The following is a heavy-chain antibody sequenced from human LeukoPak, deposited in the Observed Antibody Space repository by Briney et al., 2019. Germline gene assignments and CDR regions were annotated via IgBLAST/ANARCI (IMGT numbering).Heavy chain of an antibody. CDR1: GFTVSSNY. Sequence: GGSLRLSCAASGFTVSSNYMSWVRQAPGKGLEWVSVIYSGGSTYYADSVKGRFTISRDNSKNTLYLQMNSLRAEDTAVYYCATYYYDSWPYYYYGMDVWGQGTTVTVSS. CDR2: IYSGGST. D-gene: IGHD3-22*01. CDR3: ATYYYDSWPYYYYGMDV. V-gene: IGHV3-53*01. J-gene: IGHJ6*02.